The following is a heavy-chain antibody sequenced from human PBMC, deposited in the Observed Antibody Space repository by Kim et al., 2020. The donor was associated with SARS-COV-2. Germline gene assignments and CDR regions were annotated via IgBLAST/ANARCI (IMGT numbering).Heavy chain of an antibody. J-gene: IGHJ4*02. CDR2: INHSGST. D-gene: IGHD2-21*01. V-gene: IGHV4-34*01. Sequence: SETLSLTCAVYGGSFSNYYWSWICQSPGKGLEWIGEINHSGSTNYNQSLKSRVTISVDTSKNQFSLKLSPVTAADTAVYYCARIEGFEFDYWGQGSLAT. CDR1: GGSFSNYY. CDR3: ARIEGFEFDY.